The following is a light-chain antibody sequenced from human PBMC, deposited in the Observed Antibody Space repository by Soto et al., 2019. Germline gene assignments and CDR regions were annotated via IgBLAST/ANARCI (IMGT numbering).Light chain of an antibody. J-gene: IGKJ1*01. CDR1: QSISINY. CDR2: GAS. V-gene: IGKV3-20*01. CDR3: QQYGRT. Sequence: ENVLTQSPGTLSLSPGEKVTLSCRASQSISINYLAWYQQRPGQSPRLLIYGASNRATGIPDRFSGSGSGTDFTLTISRLEPEDFAVYYCQQYGRTFGQGTKV.